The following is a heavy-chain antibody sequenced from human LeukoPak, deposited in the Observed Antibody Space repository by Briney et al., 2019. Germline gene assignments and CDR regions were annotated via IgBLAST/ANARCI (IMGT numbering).Heavy chain of an antibody. CDR3: AREGYSYGYATPYGMDV. D-gene: IGHD5-18*01. Sequence: PGGSLRLSCAASGFTFSSYAMHWVRQAPGKGLEWVAVISYDGSNKYYADSVKGRFTISRDNSKNTLYLQMNSLRAEDTAVYYCAREGYSYGYATPYGMDVWGQGTTVTVPS. V-gene: IGHV3-30-3*01. CDR2: ISYDGSNK. J-gene: IGHJ6*02. CDR1: GFTFSSYA.